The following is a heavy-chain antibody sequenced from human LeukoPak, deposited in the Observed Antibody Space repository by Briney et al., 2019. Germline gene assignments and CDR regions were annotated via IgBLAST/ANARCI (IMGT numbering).Heavy chain of an antibody. CDR1: GGSVSSGSNC. CDR2: IYYSGST. J-gene: IGHJ4*02. V-gene: IGHV4-61*01. D-gene: IGHD6-19*01. Sequence: SETLSLTCTVSGGSVSSGSNCWGWIRQPPGKGLEWIGYIYYSGSTNYNPSLKSRVTISVDTSKYQFSLRLISVTAADTAVYYCARGQGFGWYYFDYWGQGTLVTVSS. CDR3: ARGQGFGWYYFDY.